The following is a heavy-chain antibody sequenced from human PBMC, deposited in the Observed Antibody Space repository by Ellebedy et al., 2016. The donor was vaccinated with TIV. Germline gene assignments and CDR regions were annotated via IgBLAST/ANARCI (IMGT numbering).Heavy chain of an antibody. CDR1: GFTFTSYA. D-gene: IGHD1-26*01. Sequence: PGGSLRLSCAPSGFTFTSYAMSWVRQAPGKGLEWVSAISSIDGSKSYAASVMGRFTISRDNSKTTLYLQMNSLRAEDTAVYYCAKLYPAHQEMSSGSYYDYWGQGTLVTVSS. CDR3: AKLYPAHQEMSSGSYYDY. J-gene: IGHJ4*02. CDR2: ISSIDGSK. V-gene: IGHV3-23*01.